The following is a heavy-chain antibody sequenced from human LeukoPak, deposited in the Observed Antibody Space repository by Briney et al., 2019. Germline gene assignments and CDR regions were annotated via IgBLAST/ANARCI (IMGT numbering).Heavy chain of an antibody. V-gene: IGHV3-11*01. CDR1: GFPFSDYF. D-gene: IGHD2-21*01. CDR2: ISGSGYVI. Sequence: GGSLRLSCAASGFPFSDYFMNWVRQTPERGLEWLAYISGSGYVIDYADSVKGRFIISRDNAKNSLYLQVHSLRAEDTAVYYCARDPVIGATSKRVHGGLDYWGQGTLVTVSS. J-gene: IGHJ4*02. CDR3: ARDPVIGATSKRVHGGLDY.